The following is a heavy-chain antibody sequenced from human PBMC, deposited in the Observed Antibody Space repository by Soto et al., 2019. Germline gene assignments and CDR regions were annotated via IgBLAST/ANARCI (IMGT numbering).Heavy chain of an antibody. CDR3: ARGQDPELRSSYMDA. J-gene: IGHJ6*03. CDR1: GYTCTGYY. CDR2: INPNSGGT. Sequence: GASVKVSCKASGYTCTGYYMHWVRQAPGQGLEWMGWINPNSGGTNYAQKLQGWVTMTRDTSISTGYMELSRLRSDDTAVYYCARGQDPELRSSYMDARGKGTTVTV. V-gene: IGHV1-2*04. D-gene: IGHD1-7*01.